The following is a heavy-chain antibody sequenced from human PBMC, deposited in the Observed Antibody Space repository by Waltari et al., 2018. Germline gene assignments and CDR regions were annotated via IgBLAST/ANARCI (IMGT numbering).Heavy chain of an antibody. Sequence: QVQLVESGGGVVQPGRSLRLSCAASGFTFSSYGMHWVRQAPGKGLEWVAVIWYDGSNKYYADSVKGRFTISRDNSKNTLYLQMNSLRAEDTAMYYCAKSYYYDSSGSPFDYWGQGTLVTVSS. V-gene: IGHV3-30*18. CDR2: IWYDGSNK. CDR3: AKSYYYDSSGSPFDY. CDR1: GFTFSSYG. D-gene: IGHD3-22*01. J-gene: IGHJ4*02.